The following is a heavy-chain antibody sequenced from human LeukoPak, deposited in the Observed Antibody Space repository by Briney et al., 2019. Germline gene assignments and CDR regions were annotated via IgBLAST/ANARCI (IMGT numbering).Heavy chain of an antibody. CDR1: GGSISSSYYY. CDR3: AREGMYYYDSSGAFDI. CDR2: IYYSGST. J-gene: IGHJ3*02. D-gene: IGHD3-22*01. V-gene: IGHV4-39*07. Sequence: PSETLSLTCTVSGGSISSSYYYWGWLRQPPGKGLEWIGSIYYSGSTYYDPSLKSRVTISVDTSKNQFSLKLSSVTAADTAVYYCAREGMYYYDSSGAFDIWGQGTMVTVSS.